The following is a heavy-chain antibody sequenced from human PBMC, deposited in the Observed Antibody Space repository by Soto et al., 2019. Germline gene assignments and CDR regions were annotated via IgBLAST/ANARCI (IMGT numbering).Heavy chain of an antibody. CDR1: GFTFSRYS. D-gene: IGHD3-10*01. J-gene: IGHJ1*01. CDR3: AREWFGEYF. Sequence: GGFLRLSCAASGFTFSRYSMTWFRQAPGKGLEWVSYIGTTFDYIFYADSVRGRFTISRDNAKNSLYLQMNSLRVEDTAVYYCAREWFGEYFWGQGTLVTVSS. V-gene: IGHV3-21*05. CDR2: IGTTFDYI.